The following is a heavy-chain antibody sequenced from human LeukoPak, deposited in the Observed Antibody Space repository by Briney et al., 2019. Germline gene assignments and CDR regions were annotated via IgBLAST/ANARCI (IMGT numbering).Heavy chain of an antibody. Sequence: PGGSLRLSCAASGFTFSNAWMSWVRQAPGKGLEWGGRIKSKTDGGTTDYAAPVKGRFTISRDDSKHTLYLQMNSLKTEDTAVYYCTTDLGMGNPIDYWGQGTLVTVSS. J-gene: IGHJ4*02. D-gene: IGHD3-16*01. CDR2: IKSKTDGGTT. CDR1: GFTFSNAW. V-gene: IGHV3-15*01. CDR3: TTDLGMGNPIDY.